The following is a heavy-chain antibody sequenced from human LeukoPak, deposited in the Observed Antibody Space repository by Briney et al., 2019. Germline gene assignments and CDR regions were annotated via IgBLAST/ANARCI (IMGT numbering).Heavy chain of an antibody. CDR3: ARDRLVSRLKRFDP. CDR1: GGSFSGYY. J-gene: IGHJ5*02. CDR2: INHSGST. V-gene: IGHV4-34*01. Sequence: SETLSLTCAVYGGSFSGYYWSWIRQPPGKGLEWIGEINHSGSTNYNPSLKSRVTISVDTSKNQFFLKLRSVTPPDTACYYCARDRLVSRLKRFDPWGQGTLGTVSS. D-gene: IGHD6-19*01.